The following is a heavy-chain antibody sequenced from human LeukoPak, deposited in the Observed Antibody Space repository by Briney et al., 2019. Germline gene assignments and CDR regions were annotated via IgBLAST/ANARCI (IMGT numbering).Heavy chain of an antibody. J-gene: IGHJ5*02. V-gene: IGHV3-23*01. CDR3: AKDLLATIAAAPP. CDR2: ISGSGGST. D-gene: IGHD6-13*01. CDR1: GFTFSSYG. Sequence: GGSLRLSCAASGFTFSSYGMSWVRQAPGKGLEWVSAISGSGGSTYYADSVKGRFTISRDNSKNTLYLQMNSLRAEDTAVCYCAKDLLATIAAAPPWGQGTLVTVSS.